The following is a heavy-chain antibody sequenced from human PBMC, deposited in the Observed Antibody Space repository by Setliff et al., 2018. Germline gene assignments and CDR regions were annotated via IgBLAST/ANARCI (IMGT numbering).Heavy chain of an antibody. CDR3: ARRATYYNFWSGYYDY. CDR2: IYYSGST. Sequence: SDTLSLTCTVSGVSISSSSYYWGWIRQPPGKGLEWIGSIYYSGSTYYNPSLKSRVTISVDTSKNQFSLKVSSVTAADKAVYYCARRATYYNFWSGYYDYWGQGTLVTVSS. J-gene: IGHJ4*02. D-gene: IGHD3-3*01. V-gene: IGHV4-39*07. CDR1: GVSISSSSYY.